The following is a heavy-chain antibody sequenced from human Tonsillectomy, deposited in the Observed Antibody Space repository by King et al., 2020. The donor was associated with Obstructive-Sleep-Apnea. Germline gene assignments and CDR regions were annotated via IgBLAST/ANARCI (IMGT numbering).Heavy chain of an antibody. D-gene: IGHD6-25*01. CDR3: AKHHGYSGAQYYFDY. CDR1: GFTFSNFA. Sequence: VQLVESGGGVVQPGGSLRLSCAASGFTFSNFAMHWVRQAPGKGLEWVAIISHDENTKYYADSVKGRFTISRDSSKNTLFLQMNSLKPEDTAVCYCAKHHGYSGAQYYFDYWGQGTLVTVSS. J-gene: IGHJ4*02. V-gene: IGHV3-30*18. CDR2: ISHDENTK.